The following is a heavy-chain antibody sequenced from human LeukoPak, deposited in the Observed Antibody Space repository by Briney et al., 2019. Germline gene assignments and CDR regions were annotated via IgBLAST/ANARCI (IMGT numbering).Heavy chain of an antibody. D-gene: IGHD7-27*01. CDR2: INHSGST. J-gene: IGHJ4*02. CDR3: AGQLGNDPRFDY. V-gene: IGHV4-34*01. CDR1: GGSFSGYY. Sequence: KPSETLSLTCAVYGGSFSGYYWSWIRQPPGKGLEWIGEINHSGSTNYNPSLKSRVTISVDTSKNQFSLKLSSVTAADTAVYYCAGQLGNDPRFDYWGQGTLVTVSS.